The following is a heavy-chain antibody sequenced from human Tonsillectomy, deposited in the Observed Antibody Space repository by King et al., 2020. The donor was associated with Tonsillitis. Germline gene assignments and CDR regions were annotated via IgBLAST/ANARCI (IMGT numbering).Heavy chain of an antibody. CDR1: GFTFRSYS. V-gene: IGHV3-21*01. J-gene: IGHJ3*02. CDR3: ASHLSHDAFDI. CDR2: IIRSSSYR. Sequence: VQLVESGGGLVKPGGSLRLSCSASGFTFRSYSMNLVRQAPGKGLEWVSSIIRSSSYRYYADSVKGRCTLSRDNAKNSLYLQMNSLRAEDTAVYYCASHLSHDAFDIWGQGTMVTVSS.